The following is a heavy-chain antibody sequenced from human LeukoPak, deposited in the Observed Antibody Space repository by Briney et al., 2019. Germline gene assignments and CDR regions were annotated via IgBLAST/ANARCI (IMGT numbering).Heavy chain of an antibody. CDR1: GGSFSGYY. J-gene: IGHJ6*02. CDR2: INHSGST. V-gene: IGHV4-34*01. Sequence: SETLSLTCAVCGGSFSGYYWSWIRQPPGKGLEWIGEINHSGSTNYNPSLKSRVTISVDTSKNQFSLKLSSVTAADTAVYYCASPSGYGMDVWGQGTTVTVSS. D-gene: IGHD6-6*01. CDR3: ASPSGYGMDV.